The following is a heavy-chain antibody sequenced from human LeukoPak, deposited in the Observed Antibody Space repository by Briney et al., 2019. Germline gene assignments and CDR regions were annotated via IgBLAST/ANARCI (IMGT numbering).Heavy chain of an antibody. Sequence: GASVKVSCKASGYTFTGYYMHWVRQAPGQGLEWMGWINPNSGGTNYAQKFQGRVTMTRDTSISTAYMELSRLSSDDTAEYYCARDPGGAVAATAYYGMDVWGQGTTVTVSS. CDR1: GYTFTGYY. D-gene: IGHD6-19*01. V-gene: IGHV1-2*02. CDR3: ARDPGGAVAATAYYGMDV. J-gene: IGHJ6*02. CDR2: INPNSGGT.